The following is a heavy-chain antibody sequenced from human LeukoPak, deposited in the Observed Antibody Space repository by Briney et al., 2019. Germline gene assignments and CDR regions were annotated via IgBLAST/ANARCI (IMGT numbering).Heavy chain of an antibody. V-gene: IGHV1-8*02. Sequence: ASVKVSCKASGGTFSSYAISWVRQAPGQGREWMGCINHNNGNTGYPQRLQGGVTMTSNTPIRKAYMELSNLRSDDTAVRLLPRELLALGGCIYWGQGTLVTVSS. CDR1: GGTFSSYA. D-gene: IGHD3-16*01. J-gene: IGHJ4*02. CDR3: PRELLALGGCIY. CDR2: INHNNGNT.